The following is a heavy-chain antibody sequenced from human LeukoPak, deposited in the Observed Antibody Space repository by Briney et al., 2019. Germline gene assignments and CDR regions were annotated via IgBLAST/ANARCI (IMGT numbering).Heavy chain of an antibody. J-gene: IGHJ4*02. CDR1: GFSVTNNY. V-gene: IGHV3-53*01. CDR3: ARGDGYNFFDY. CDR2: FYVGGAT. D-gene: IGHD5-24*01. Sequence: PGGSLKPSCAVPGFSVTNNYMSWVRQAPGKGLEWVPVFYVGGATYYADSVKGRFTISRDNSENTLYLQMKSLRAEDTAVYYCARGDGYNFFDYWGQGTLVTVSS.